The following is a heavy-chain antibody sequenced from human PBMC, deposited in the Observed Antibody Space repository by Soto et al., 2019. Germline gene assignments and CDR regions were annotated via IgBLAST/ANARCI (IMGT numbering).Heavy chain of an antibody. Sequence: SETLSLTCTVSGDSISDYYWSWIRQPAGKGLEWIGRFYYSGNTKSNPSLKSRVTMSADTSKNQFSLSLRSATAADSAIYYCARMYNSGFYRPEGDYFFYGMDVWGQGTTVTVSS. CDR3: ARMYNSGFYRPEGDYFFYGMDV. V-gene: IGHV4-4*07. J-gene: IGHJ6*02. CDR2: FYYSGNT. D-gene: IGHD6-19*01. CDR1: GDSISDYY.